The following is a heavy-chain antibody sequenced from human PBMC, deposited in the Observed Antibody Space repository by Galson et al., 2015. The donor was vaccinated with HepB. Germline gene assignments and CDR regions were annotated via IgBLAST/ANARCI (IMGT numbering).Heavy chain of an antibody. J-gene: IGHJ4*02. CDR2: ISAGNGTT. CDR3: TRGWGGKAVAGPRFDF. D-gene: IGHD6-19*01. Sequence: SVKVSCTASGYTFTNYAMHWVRQAPGKRLEWMACISAGNGTTNYSHKFQGRVTITRDTPASTVYMELSSLRAENTAVYYWTRGWGGKAVAGPRFDFWGQGTLVTVSS. V-gene: IGHV1-3*01. CDR1: GYTFTNYA.